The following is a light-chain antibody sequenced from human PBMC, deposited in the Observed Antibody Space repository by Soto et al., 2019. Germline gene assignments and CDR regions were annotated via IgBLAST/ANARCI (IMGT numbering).Light chain of an antibody. Sequence: EIVMTQSPVTLSVSPGEGATLSCRASQSVSSNLAWYQEKPGQARSLLIYGAFTRATGIPARFSGTGSGTEFTLTISSLQSEDIALYYCQQYNDWPLTFGQGTKVDI. CDR3: QQYNDWPLT. CDR1: QSVSSN. J-gene: IGKJ1*01. CDR2: GAF. V-gene: IGKV3-15*01.